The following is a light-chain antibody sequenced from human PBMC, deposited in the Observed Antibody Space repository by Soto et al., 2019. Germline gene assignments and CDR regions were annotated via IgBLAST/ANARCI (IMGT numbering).Light chain of an antibody. CDR2: DAS. V-gene: IGKV3-20*01. CDR3: RQCSTSPLT. J-gene: IGKJ4*01. CDR1: QTVPKNY. Sequence: EIVLTQSPGTLSLSPGERATLSCRASQTVPKNYLAWYQQNPGQAPRLLIHDASSRASGIPDRFSGSGSGTDFTLTISRLEPEDFAVYYCRQCSTSPLTFGGGTKVEIK.